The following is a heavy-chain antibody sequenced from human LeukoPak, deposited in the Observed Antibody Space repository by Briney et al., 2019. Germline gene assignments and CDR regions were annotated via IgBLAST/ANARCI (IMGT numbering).Heavy chain of an antibody. Sequence: GGSLRLSCAASGFTFSSYAMSWVRQAPGKGLEWVSAISGSGGSTYYADSVKGRFTISRDNSKNTLYLQMNSLRAEDTAVYYCAKDSDSGTYRAPFDYWGQGTLVTVSS. V-gene: IGHV3-23*01. D-gene: IGHD1-26*01. CDR3: AKDSDSGTYRAPFDY. CDR1: GFTFSSYA. CDR2: ISGSGGST. J-gene: IGHJ4*02.